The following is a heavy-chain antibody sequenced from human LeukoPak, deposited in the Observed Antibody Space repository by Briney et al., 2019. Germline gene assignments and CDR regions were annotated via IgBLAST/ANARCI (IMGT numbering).Heavy chain of an antibody. CDR2: ISSSSSYI. CDR3: AKDQGRIQLYLLPYFDL. J-gene: IGHJ4*02. D-gene: IGHD5-18*01. Sequence: GGSLRLSCAASGFTFSSYSMNWVRQAPGKGLEWVSSISSSSSYIYYADSVKGRFTISRDNAKNSLYLQMNSLRAEDTAVYYCAKDQGRIQLYLLPYFDLWGRGTLVTVSS. V-gene: IGHV3-21*01. CDR1: GFTFSSYS.